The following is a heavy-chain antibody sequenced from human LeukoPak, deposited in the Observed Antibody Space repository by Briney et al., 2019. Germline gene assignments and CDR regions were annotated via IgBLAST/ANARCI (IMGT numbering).Heavy chain of an antibody. D-gene: IGHD3-9*01. CDR1: EFTFNNYA. CDR3: ATRLTGPYYFDF. CDR2: ISGSGGTT. J-gene: IGHJ4*02. V-gene: IGHV3-23*01. Sequence: GGSLRLSCTASEFTFNNYAMSWVRQAPGKGLEWVSTISGSGGTTYYADSVKGQFTISRDNSKNTLYLQMHSLRAEDTAIYYCATRLTGPYYFDFWGQGTPVTVSS.